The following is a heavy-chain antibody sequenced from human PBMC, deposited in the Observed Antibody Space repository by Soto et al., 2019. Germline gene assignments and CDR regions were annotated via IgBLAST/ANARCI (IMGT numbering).Heavy chain of an antibody. Sequence: GGSLRLSCAASGFTFSSYAMSWVRQAPGKGLEWVSVIGVSDTNTFYADSVKGRFTISRDNSKNTLHLQMNFLRAEDAAIYYCAKDPNPQYCSTPDCYHYWGQGTLVTVSS. V-gene: IGHV3-23*01. J-gene: IGHJ4*02. CDR1: GFTFSSYA. D-gene: IGHD2-2*01. CDR2: IGVSDTNT. CDR3: AKDPNPQYCSTPDCYHY.